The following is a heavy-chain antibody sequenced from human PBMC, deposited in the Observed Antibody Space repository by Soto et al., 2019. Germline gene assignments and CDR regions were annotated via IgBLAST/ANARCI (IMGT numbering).Heavy chain of an antibody. CDR2: IIPIFGTA. Sequence: SVKVSCKASGVTYSSYAISWLRQAPGQGLEWMGGIIPIFGTANYAQKFQGRATITADESTSTAYMELSSLRSEDTAVYYCARAPELRSRWFDPWGQGTLVTVSS. D-gene: IGHD1-7*01. V-gene: IGHV1-69*13. J-gene: IGHJ5*02. CDR1: GVTYSSYA. CDR3: ARAPELRSRWFDP.